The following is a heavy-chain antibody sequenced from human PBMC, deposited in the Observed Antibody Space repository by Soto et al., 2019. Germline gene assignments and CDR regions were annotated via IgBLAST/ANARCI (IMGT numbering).Heavy chain of an antibody. Sequence: EVQLVESGGGLVQPGGSLRLSCAASGFTFSDHYIDWVRQAPGKGLEWVGRIRNKANSYTTEYAGSVKGRVTISRDDSKNSLCLQMNSLKTEDTAVYHCVRVGTYSGPGYMDGWGKGTTVNVSS. D-gene: IGHD1-1*01. V-gene: IGHV3-72*01. CDR2: IRNKANSYTT. CDR1: GFTFSDHY. CDR3: VRVGTYSGPGYMDG. J-gene: IGHJ6*03.